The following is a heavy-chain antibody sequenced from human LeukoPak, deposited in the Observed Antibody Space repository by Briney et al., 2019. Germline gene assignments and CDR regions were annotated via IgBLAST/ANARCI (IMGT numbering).Heavy chain of an antibody. D-gene: IGHD6-13*01. CDR1: RFTFDDYG. V-gene: IGHV3-20*04. Sequence: GGSLRLSCAASRFTFDDYGMSWVRQPPGKGLEAVSGISWNGGSTGYADSVKGRFTISRDNAKNSLYLQMNSLRAEDTALYYCARGTLKAAATDFDYWGQGTLVTVSS. CDR2: ISWNGGST. CDR3: ARGTLKAAATDFDY. J-gene: IGHJ4*02.